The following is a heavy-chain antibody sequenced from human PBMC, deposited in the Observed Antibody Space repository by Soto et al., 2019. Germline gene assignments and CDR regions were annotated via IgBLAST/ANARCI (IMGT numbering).Heavy chain of an antibody. V-gene: IGHV3-49*03. CDR2: IRSKAYGGTT. CDR1: GFTFGAYG. Sequence: GGSLRLSCTVSGFTFGAYGMSWFRQAPGKGLEWIGFIRSKAYGGTTEYAASVKGRFTISRDDSKNIAYLHMNSLKTEDTAVYYCSRARTYYDIFIGYLVFDYWGQGTLVTVSS. D-gene: IGHD3-9*01. CDR3: SRARTYYDIFIGYLVFDY. J-gene: IGHJ4*02.